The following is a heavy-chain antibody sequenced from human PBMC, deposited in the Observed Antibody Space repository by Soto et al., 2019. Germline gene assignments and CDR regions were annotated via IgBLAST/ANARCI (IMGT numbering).Heavy chain of an antibody. D-gene: IGHD6-19*01. Sequence: SGPTLVNPTQTLTLTCTFSGFSLSTRGMCVSWIRQPPGKALEWLARIDWDDDKYYSTSLKTRLTISKDTSKNQVVLTMTNMDPVDTATYYCARIQVAVAGTTYFDYWGQGTLVTVSS. CDR3: ARIQVAVAGTTYFDY. J-gene: IGHJ4*02. CDR1: GFSLSTRGMC. CDR2: IDWDDDK. V-gene: IGHV2-70*11.